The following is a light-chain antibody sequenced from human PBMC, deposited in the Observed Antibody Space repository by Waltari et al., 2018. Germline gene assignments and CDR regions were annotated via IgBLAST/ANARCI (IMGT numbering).Light chain of an antibody. CDR2: YAN. V-gene: IGKV1-13*02. J-gene: IGKJ2*03. CDR3: QQGNSYPYS. CDR1: QGISSY. Sequence: IQMSQSPSSLSASVGDRVTITCRASQGISSYLNWYQQKPGKAPKLLIYYANSLASGVPSRFSGSGSGKEFTLTISSLQPEDFATYYCQQGNSYPYSFGQGTKVEIK.